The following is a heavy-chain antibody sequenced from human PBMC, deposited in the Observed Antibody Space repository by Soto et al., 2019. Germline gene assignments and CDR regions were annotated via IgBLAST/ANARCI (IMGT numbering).Heavy chain of an antibody. CDR2: LYWDDDK. CDR3: VQTRCGGDCLEIYSSNAYYGLDV. CDR1: GLSLRTTGVG. D-gene: IGHD2-21*02. J-gene: IGHJ6*04. V-gene: IGHV2-5*02. Sequence: QITLKESGPTLVKPTQTLTLTCTVSGLSLRTTGVGVGWVRQPPGKALEWLALLYWDDDKRYSPSLKSRLTINNDIYEKQVVLTMTNMDTVDTATYYCVQTRCGGDCLEIYSSNAYYGLDVWGKGTTVTVSS.